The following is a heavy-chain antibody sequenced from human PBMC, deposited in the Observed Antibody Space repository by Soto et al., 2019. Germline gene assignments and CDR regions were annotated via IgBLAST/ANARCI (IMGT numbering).Heavy chain of an antibody. D-gene: IGHD1-20*01. CDR2: IWYDGSNK. CDR3: ARLTGISEDFDY. CDR1: GFTFSSYG. Sequence: PGGSLRLSCAASGFTFSSYGMHWVRQAPGKGLEWVAVIWYDGSNKYYADSVKGRFTISRDNSKNTLYLQMNSLRAEDTAVYYCARLTGISEDFDYWGQGTLVTVSS. V-gene: IGHV3-33*01. J-gene: IGHJ4*02.